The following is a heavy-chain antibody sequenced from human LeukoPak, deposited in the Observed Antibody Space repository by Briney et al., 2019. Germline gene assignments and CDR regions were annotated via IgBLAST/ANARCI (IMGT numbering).Heavy chain of an antibody. CDR1: GYTFTGYY. D-gene: IGHD2-21*02. V-gene: IGHV1-2*02. Sequence: GASVKVSCKASGYTFTGYYMHWVRQAPGQGLEWMGWINPNSGGTNYAQKFQGRVTMTRDTSISTAYMELSRLRSDDTAVYYCARDLHIVVVTDAFDIWGQGTMVTVSS. CDR2: INPNSGGT. CDR3: ARDLHIVVVTDAFDI. J-gene: IGHJ3*02.